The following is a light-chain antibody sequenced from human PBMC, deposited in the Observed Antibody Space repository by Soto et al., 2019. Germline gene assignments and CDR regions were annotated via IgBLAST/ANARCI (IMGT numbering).Light chain of an antibody. J-gene: IGLJ1*01. CDR3: GSYTSTDSPFV. CDR1: SSDVGNYKY. Sequence: QSALTQPASVSGSPGQSITISCTGTSSDVGNYKYVSWYQQHPGKAPKLMIYEVSNRPSGVSNRFSGSKSDNKASLTISNLEAEDESDYYCGSYTSTDSPFVFGTGTKVTV. V-gene: IGLV2-14*01. CDR2: EVS.